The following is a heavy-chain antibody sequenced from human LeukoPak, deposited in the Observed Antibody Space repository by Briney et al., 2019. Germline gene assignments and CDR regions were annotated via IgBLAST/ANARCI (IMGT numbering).Heavy chain of an antibody. CDR2: INHSGST. J-gene: IGHJ4*01. D-gene: IGHD2-2*01. Sequence: SETLSLTCAVYGGSFSGYYWSWIRQPPGKGLEWIGEINHSGSTNYNPSLKSRVTISVDTSKNQFSLKLSSVTAADTAVYYCARRLVVPAAMHYWGHGTLVTVSS. CDR3: ARRLVVPAAMHY. CDR1: GGSFSGYY. V-gene: IGHV4-34*01.